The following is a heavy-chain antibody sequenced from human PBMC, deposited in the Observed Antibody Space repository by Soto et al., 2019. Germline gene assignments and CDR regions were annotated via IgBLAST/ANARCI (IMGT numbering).Heavy chain of an antibody. CDR3: VRFYSFVDT. CDR1: GYNFTNYW. Sequence: EVQLVQSGAEGKKPGESLKISCKGSGYNFTNYWIGWVRQMPGKGLEWMGIIYPDDSDTRYSPSFQGQVTISADKSVSTVYLQWSSLKASDTAMYYCVRFYSFVDTCGQGTLVTVSS. D-gene: IGHD5-18*01. V-gene: IGHV5-51*01. CDR2: IYPDDSDT. J-gene: IGHJ5*02.